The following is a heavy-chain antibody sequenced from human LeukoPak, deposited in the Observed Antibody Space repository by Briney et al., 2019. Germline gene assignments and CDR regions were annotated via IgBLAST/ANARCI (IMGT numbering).Heavy chain of an antibody. D-gene: IGHD2-15*01. CDR2: IWYDGSNK. CDR3: ARDPCSGGSCYLYY. Sequence: GRSLRLSCAASGFTFSSYGMHWARQAPGKGLEWVAVIWYDGSNKYYADSVKGRFTISRDNSKNTLYLQMNSLRAEDTAVYYCARDPCSGGSCYLYYWGQGTLVTVSS. J-gene: IGHJ4*02. V-gene: IGHV3-33*01. CDR1: GFTFSSYG.